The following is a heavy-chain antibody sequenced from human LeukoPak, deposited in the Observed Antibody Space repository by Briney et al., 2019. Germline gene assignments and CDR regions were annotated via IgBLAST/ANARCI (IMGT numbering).Heavy chain of an antibody. CDR2: IRSKAYSGTT. Sequence: GGSLRLSCTASGFTFGDYAMSWFRQAPGKGLEWVGFIRSKAYSGTTEYAASVKGRFTISRDDSKSIAYLQMNSLKTEDTAVYYCTRDFVVGAPTGYFDYWGQGTLVTVSS. CDR1: GFTFGDYA. J-gene: IGHJ4*02. V-gene: IGHV3-49*03. CDR3: TRDFVVGAPTGYFDY. D-gene: IGHD1-26*01.